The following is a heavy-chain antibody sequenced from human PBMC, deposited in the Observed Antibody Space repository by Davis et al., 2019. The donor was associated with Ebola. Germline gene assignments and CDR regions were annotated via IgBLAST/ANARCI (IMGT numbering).Heavy chain of an antibody. D-gene: IGHD7-27*01. V-gene: IGHV4-59*08. CDR2: VEYTGTT. J-gene: IGHJ4*02. Sequence: PSETLSLTCTVSGGYIITDYWNWLRQPPGMGLEWIGYVEYTGTTDYNPSLESRVTIPVDTSKNQFSLKLSSVTAADTAVYYCARRRTGAYYFDYWGQGTLVTVSS. CDR1: GGYIITDY. CDR3: ARRRTGAYYFDY.